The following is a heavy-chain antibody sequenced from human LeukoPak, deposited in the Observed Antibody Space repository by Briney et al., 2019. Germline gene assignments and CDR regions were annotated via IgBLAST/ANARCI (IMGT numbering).Heavy chain of an antibody. D-gene: IGHD4-17*01. CDR1: GGTFSSYA. Sequence: SVKVSCKASGGTFSSYAISWVRQAPGQGLEWMGGIIPIFGTANYAQEFQGRVTITTDESTSTAYMELSSLRSEDTAVYYCARAHTSTVTWYYYHYYMDVWGKGTTVTVSS. V-gene: IGHV1-69*05. CDR3: ARAHTSTVTWYYYHYYMDV. J-gene: IGHJ6*03. CDR2: IIPIFGTA.